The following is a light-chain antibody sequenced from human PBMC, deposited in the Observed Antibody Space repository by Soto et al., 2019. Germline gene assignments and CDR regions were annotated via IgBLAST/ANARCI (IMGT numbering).Light chain of an antibody. Sequence: QSVLTQPPSASGSPGQSVTISCTGTSSDVGGYNYVSWYQQHPGKAPKLMIYEVSKRPSGVPDRFSVSKSGNTASLTVSGLQAEDEADYYCSSYAGSNKGDVFGTGTKLTVL. CDR1: SSDVGGYNY. CDR3: SSYAGSNKGDV. J-gene: IGLJ1*01. V-gene: IGLV2-8*01. CDR2: EVS.